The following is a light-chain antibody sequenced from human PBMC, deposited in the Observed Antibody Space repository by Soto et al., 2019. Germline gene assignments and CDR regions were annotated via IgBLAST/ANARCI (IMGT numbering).Light chain of an antibody. CDR1: QSISNL. Sequence: DIQMPQSPSTLSASVGDRVTITCRASQSISNLLAWYQQKPGKAPKLLIYKASSLESGVPSRFSGSGSGTEFTLTISSLQPDDFATYYCKQYNSYWTFGQGTKVEIK. J-gene: IGKJ1*01. CDR2: KAS. CDR3: KQYNSYWT. V-gene: IGKV1-5*03.